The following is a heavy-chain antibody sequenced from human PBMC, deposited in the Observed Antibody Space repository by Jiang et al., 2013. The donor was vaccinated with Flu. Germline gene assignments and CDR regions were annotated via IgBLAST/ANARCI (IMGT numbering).Heavy chain of an antibody. Sequence: KPTQTLTLTCTFSGFSLRTPEMCVRWIRQPPGKALEWLARIDWDDDKYYSTSLRTRLTISKDTSKNQVVLTMTNMDAADTATYYCTRTTLLRDNTGYYGLMDHWGQGTLVTVSS. CDR3: TRTTLLRDNTGYYGLMDH. D-gene: IGHD3-22*01. CDR2: IDWDDDK. J-gene: IGHJ4*01. CDR1: GFSLRTPEMC. V-gene: IGHV2-70*11.